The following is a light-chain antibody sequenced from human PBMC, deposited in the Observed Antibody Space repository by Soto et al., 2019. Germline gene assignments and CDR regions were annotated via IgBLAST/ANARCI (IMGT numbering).Light chain of an antibody. CDR1: QSISSD. CDR2: GAS. Sequence: EIVMTQSPATLSVSPGERATLSCRASQSISSDVAWYQQKPGQAPRLLIYGASTTATGIPARFSGSGSGTEFTLTISSLQSEDFAVYNCQHYDNTPPSVTFGPGTKVDIK. CDR3: QHYDNTPPSVT. J-gene: IGKJ3*01. V-gene: IGKV3-15*01.